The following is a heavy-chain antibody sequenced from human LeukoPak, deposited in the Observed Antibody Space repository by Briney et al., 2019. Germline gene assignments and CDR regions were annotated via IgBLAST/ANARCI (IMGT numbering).Heavy chain of an antibody. CDR2: ISSSGSTI. CDR1: GFTFTYFG. V-gene: IGHV3-48*04. J-gene: IGHJ6*04. D-gene: IGHD3-10*02. Sequence: GGSLRLSCAASGFTFTYFGMHWVRQAPGKGLEWVSYISSSGSTIYYADSVKGRFTISRDNAKNSLYLQMNSLRAEDTAVYYCAELGITMIGGVWGKGTTVTISS. CDR3: AELGITMIGGV.